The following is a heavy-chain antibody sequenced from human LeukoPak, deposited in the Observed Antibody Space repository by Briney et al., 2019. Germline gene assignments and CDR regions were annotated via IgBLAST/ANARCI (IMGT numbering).Heavy chain of an antibody. CDR2: ISYDGSDK. J-gene: IGHJ4*02. Sequence: PGGSLRLSCAASGFTFSLYTMHWVRQAPGKGLEWVAVISYDGSDKYYADSVKGRFTISRDNSKNTLFLQMNSLRAEDTAVYYCARINYGDYAPYFDYWGQGTLVTVSS. D-gene: IGHD4-17*01. V-gene: IGHV3-30*04. CDR1: GFTFSLYT. CDR3: ARINYGDYAPYFDY.